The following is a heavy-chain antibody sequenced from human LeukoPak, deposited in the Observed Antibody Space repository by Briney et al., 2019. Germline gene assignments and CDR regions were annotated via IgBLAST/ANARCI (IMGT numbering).Heavy chain of an antibody. CDR2: INPSGGST. Sequence: ASVKVSCKASGYTFTTYFIHWVRQAPGQGLEWMGIINPSGGSTSYAQKFQGRVTMTRDTSTSTVYMELSSLRSEDTAVYYCARDPPTGSNSRAPHYWGQGTLVTVSS. D-gene: IGHD4-23*01. CDR3: ARDPPTGSNSRAPHY. V-gene: IGHV1-46*01. J-gene: IGHJ4*02. CDR1: GYTFTTYF.